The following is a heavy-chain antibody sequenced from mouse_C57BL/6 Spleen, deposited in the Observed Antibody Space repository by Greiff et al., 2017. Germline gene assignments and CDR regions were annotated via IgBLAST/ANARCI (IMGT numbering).Heavy chain of an antibody. CDR1: GYAFTSYC. J-gene: IGHJ4*01. Sequence: QVQLQQSGPGLVQPSQSLSITCTASGYAFTSYCVHWVRQSPGKGLEWLGVIWGGGSTDNNAAFISRLSIRKDNSKCHVSFKMHSLQADDTAIYSCDREGFTMTMDYWGQGTSVTVSS. CDR2: IWGGGST. D-gene: IGHD2-4*01. CDR3: DREGFTMTMDY. V-gene: IGHV2-2*01.